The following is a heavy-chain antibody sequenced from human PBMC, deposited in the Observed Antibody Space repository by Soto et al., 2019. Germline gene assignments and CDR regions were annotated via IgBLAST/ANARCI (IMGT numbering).Heavy chain of an antibody. D-gene: IGHD6-19*01. J-gene: IGHJ4*02. CDR3: ARAFSAVAPPDEY. Sequence: QVQLVESGGGVVQPGRSLRLSCAASGFTFSSYGMHWVRQAPGKGLEWVAVIWYDGSNKYYADSVKGRFTISRDNSKNTLYLEMNSLRAEDTAVYYRARAFSAVAPPDEYWGQGTLVTVSS. CDR1: GFTFSSYG. CDR2: IWYDGSNK. V-gene: IGHV3-33*01.